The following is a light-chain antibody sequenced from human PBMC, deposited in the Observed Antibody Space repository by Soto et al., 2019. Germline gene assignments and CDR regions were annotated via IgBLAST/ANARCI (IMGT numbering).Light chain of an antibody. CDR3: QQFNSYPRT. CDR2: GAS. J-gene: IGKJ1*01. V-gene: IGKV1-9*01. Sequence: IRLTQSPSSLSASVGDRVTITCRASQGISSFLAWYQQKPGKAPNLLIYGASTLQSGVPSRFSGSGSGTDFTLTIASLQPEDFAAYYCQQFNSYPRTFGQGTKVEVK. CDR1: QGISSF.